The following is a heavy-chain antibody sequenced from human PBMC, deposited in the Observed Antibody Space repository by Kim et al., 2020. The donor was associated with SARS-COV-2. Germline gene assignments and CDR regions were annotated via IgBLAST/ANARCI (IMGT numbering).Heavy chain of an antibody. CDR1: GGSISSSSYY. CDR2: IYYSGST. CDR3: ARHGSTFLTVVTPSFDY. V-gene: IGHV4-39*01. D-gene: IGHD2-21*02. Sequence: SETLSLTCTVSGGSISSSSYYWGWIRQPPGKGLEWIGSIYYSGSTYYNPSLKSRVTISVDTSKNQFSLKLSSVTAADTAVYYCARHGSTFLTVVTPSFDYWGQGTLVTVSS. J-gene: IGHJ4*02.